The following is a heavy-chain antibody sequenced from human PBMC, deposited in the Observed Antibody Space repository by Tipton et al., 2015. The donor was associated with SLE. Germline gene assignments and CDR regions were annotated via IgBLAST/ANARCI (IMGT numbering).Heavy chain of an antibody. CDR2: INHSGST. CDR1: GGSFSGYY. CDR3: ASDSGVDYYMDV. J-gene: IGHJ6*03. V-gene: IGHV4-34*01. D-gene: IGHD7-27*01. Sequence: TLSLTCAVYGGSFSGYYWSWIRQPPGKGLEWIGEINHSGSTNYNPSLKSRVTISVDTSKNQFSLKLTSVTAADTAVYYCASDSGVDYYMDVWGKGTTVTVSS.